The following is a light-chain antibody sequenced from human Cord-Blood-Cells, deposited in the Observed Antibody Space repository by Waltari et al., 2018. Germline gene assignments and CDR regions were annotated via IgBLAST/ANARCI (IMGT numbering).Light chain of an antibody. CDR3: QQYGSSPT. V-gene: IGKV3-20*01. Sequence: EIVLTQSPGTLSLSPGERATLSCRASQSVSSSYLAWYQQKPGQAPRLLIYGASSRATGIPDRFSGSGSGTDCTLTISRLEPEDFAVYYCQQYGSSPTFDQGP. CDR1: QSVSSSY. J-gene: IGKJ1*01. CDR2: GAS.